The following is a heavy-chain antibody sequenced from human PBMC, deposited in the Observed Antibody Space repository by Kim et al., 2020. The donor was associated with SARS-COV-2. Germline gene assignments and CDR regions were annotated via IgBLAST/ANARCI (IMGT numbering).Heavy chain of an antibody. CDR3: ATHGEYSYGSDY. J-gene: IGHJ4*02. Sequence: GGSLRLSCAASGFTFSSYAMSWVRQAPGKGLEWVSAISGSGGSTYYADSVKGRFTISRDNSKNTLYLQMNSLRAEDTAVYYCATHGEYSYGSDYWGQGTLVTVSS. CDR1: GFTFSSYA. D-gene: IGHD5-18*01. V-gene: IGHV3-23*01. CDR2: ISGSGGST.